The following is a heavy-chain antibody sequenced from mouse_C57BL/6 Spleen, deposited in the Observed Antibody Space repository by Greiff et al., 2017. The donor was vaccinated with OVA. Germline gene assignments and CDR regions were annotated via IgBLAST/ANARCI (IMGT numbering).Heavy chain of an antibody. CDR2: ISDGGSYT. V-gene: IGHV5-4*03. J-gene: IGHJ2*01. CDR3: AWSGWPYYFDY. D-gene: IGHD2-3*01. Sequence: DVMLVESGGGLVKPGGSLKLSCAASGFTFSSYAMSWVRQTPEKRLEWVATISDGGSYTYYPDNVKGRFTISRDNAKNNLYLQMSHLMSEDTAMYYCAWSGWPYYFDYWGQGTTLTVSS. CDR1: GFTFSSYA.